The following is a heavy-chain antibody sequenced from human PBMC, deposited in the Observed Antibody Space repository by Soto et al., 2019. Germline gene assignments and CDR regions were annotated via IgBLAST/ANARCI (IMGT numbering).Heavy chain of an antibody. CDR3: AQDLGYDSNWFDP. J-gene: IGHJ5*02. Sequence: HLQLQESGPGLVKPSQTLSLTCAVSGGAINRRGYSWSCILQPPGKALKCIGYTYHSRSTRYNPSLKRRVAISVDRSKSQSSLQLTPVTAADTAVYYCAQDLGYDSNWFDPWGQGTLVTVSS. CDR2: TYHSRST. CDR1: GGAINRRGYS. V-gene: IGHV4-30-2*01. D-gene: IGHD5-12*01.